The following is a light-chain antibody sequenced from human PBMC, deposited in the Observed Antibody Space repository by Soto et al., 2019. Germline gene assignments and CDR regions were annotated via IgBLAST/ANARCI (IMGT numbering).Light chain of an antibody. V-gene: IGLV2-23*02. J-gene: IGLJ1*01. CDR3: CSYAGSSTYV. CDR1: SSDVGSYNL. Sequence: QSVLTQPASVSGSPGQSISISCTGTSSDVGSYNLVSWYQQHPGKAPKLMIYEVSKRPSGVSNRFSGSKSGNTASLTISGLPAEDEADYYCCSYAGSSTYVFGTGTRSPS. CDR2: EVS.